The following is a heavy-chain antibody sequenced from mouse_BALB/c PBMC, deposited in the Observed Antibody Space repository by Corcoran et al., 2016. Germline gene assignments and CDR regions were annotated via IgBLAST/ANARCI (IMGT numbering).Heavy chain of an antibody. CDR3: ARGGDGYFFPFAY. V-gene: IGHV1S34*01. D-gene: IGHD2-3*01. J-gene: IGHJ3*01. Sequence: LVKTGASVKISCKASGYSFTGYYMHWVKQSQGKSLEWIGYISCYNGAITYNQKFKGKATFTVDTSSSTAYIQFNSLTSEDSAVYYCARGGDGYFFPFAYWGQGTLVTVSA. CDR2: ISCYNGAI. CDR1: GYSFTGYY.